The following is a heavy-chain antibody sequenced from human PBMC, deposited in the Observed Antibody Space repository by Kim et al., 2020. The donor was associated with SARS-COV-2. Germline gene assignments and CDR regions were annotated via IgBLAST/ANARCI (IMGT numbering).Heavy chain of an antibody. CDR3: ARQYRDGYTYYFDY. J-gene: IGHJ4*02. D-gene: IGHD5-12*01. Sequence: YNPTFQGHVVLSDDKSISTAYLQWSSLKASDTAIYFCARQYRDGYTYYFDYWGQGTLVTVSS. V-gene: IGHV5-10-1*01.